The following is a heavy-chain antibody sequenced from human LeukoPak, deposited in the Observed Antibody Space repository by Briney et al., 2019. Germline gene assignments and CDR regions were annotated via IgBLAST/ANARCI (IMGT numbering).Heavy chain of an antibody. CDR1: GYTFTSYD. CDR2: MNPNSGNT. V-gene: IGHV1-8*01. D-gene: IGHD3-3*01. Sequence: GASVTVSCKASGYTFTSYDINWVRQATGQGLEWMGWMNPNSGNTGYAQKFQGRVTMTRNTSISTAYMELSSLRSEDTAVYYCARVGGTTSYYDFWSGYYHRGMDVWGQGTTVTVSS. CDR3: ARVGGTTSYYDFWSGYYHRGMDV. J-gene: IGHJ6*02.